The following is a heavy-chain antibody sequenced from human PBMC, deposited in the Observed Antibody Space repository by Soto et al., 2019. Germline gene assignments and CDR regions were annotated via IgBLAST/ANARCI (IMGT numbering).Heavy chain of an antibody. CDR1: GFTFSSYA. D-gene: IGHD2-15*01. CDR3: AKIGYCSGGSCYGEPFDY. J-gene: IGHJ4*02. CDR2: ISGSGGST. Sequence: HPGGSLRLSCAASGFTFSSYAMSWVRQAPGKGLEWVSAISGSGGSTYYADSVKGRFTISRDNSKNTLYLEMNSLRAEDTAVYYCAKIGYCSGGSCYGEPFDYWGQGTLVTVSS. V-gene: IGHV3-23*01.